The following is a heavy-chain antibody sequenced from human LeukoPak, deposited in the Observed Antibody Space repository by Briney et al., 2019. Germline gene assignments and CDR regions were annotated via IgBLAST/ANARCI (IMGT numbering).Heavy chain of an antibody. CDR1: GFTFSTYW. CDR2: INSDGSST. D-gene: IGHD1-26*01. J-gene: IGHJ4*02. V-gene: IGHV3-74*01. CDR3: ARVRVGTTYFDY. Sequence: GGSLRLSCAASGFTFSTYWMHWVRQAPGKGLVWVSRINSDGSSTRYADPVKGRFTISRDNAKNTLYLQMNSLRAEDTAVYYCARVRVGTTYFDYWGQGTLVSVSS.